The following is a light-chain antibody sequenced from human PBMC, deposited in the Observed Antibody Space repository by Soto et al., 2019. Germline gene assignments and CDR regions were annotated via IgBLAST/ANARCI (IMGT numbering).Light chain of an antibody. CDR2: DVA. CDR1: QSVSSY. CDR3: QQRSDWVT. J-gene: IGKJ2*01. Sequence: EVVLTQSPATLSLSPGERATLSCRASQSVSSYLVWYQQKPGQAPRLLIYDVANRAIGIPARFSGSGSGTDFTLTISSLEPEDSAVYYCQQRSDWVTFGQGTKLEIK. V-gene: IGKV3-11*01.